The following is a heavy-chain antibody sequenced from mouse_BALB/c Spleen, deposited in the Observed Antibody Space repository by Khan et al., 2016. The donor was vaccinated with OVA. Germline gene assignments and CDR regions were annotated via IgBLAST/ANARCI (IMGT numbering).Heavy chain of an antibody. D-gene: IGHD1-2*01. CDR1: GYTFADYI. J-gene: IGHJ3*01. Sequence: VQLQQPGPELVKPGASVKISCRATGYTFADYIMDWVKQSHGTSLEWIGYIYPNNGDTGYNQKFKTKATLTVDSSSNTAYMELRSLTSEDSAAYYCARSGYGSFAFWGQGTLVTVSA. CDR3: ARSGYGSFAF. V-gene: IGHV1S29*02. CDR2: IYPNNGDT.